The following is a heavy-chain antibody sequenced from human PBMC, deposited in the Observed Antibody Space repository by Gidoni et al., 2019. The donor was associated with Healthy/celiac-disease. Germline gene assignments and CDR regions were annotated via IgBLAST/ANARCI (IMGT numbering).Heavy chain of an antibody. J-gene: IGHJ3*02. CDR3: ATAPSSYQLLSAGAFDI. V-gene: IGHV1-69-2*01. CDR1: GYTFPDYY. CDR2: VDPEDGET. D-gene: IGHD2-2*01. Sequence: EVQLVQSGAEVKKPGATVKISCKVSGYTFPDYYMHWVQQAPGKGLEWMGLVDPEDGETIYAEKFQGRVTITADTSTDTAYMELSSLRSEDTAVYYCATAPSSYQLLSAGAFDIWGQGTMVTVSS.